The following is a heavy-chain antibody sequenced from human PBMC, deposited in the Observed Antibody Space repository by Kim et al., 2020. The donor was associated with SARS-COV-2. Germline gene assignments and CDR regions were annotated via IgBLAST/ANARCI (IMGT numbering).Heavy chain of an antibody. CDR2: MFYNGNA. CDR1: GDSISIASYS. J-gene: IGHJ2*01. D-gene: IGHD3-10*01. Sequence: SETLSLTCTVAGDSISIASYSWGWIRQPPGKGLEWIGSMFYNGNADYNPSLRNRVIISIDTSKKHFSLRLSSVTAADTAFYYCARHPYGSGTSYYYWYFDLWGRGTLVTVSS. CDR3: ARHPYGSGTSYYYWYFDL. V-gene: IGHV4-39*01.